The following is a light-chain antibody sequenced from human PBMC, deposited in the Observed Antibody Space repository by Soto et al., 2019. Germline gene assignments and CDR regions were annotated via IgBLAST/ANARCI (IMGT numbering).Light chain of an antibody. Sequence: QSALTQPASVSGSPGQSIAISCTGTRSDVGAYNYVSWYQQHPGKAPKLMISEVTNRPSGVSDRFSGSKSGNTASLTISGLQAEDEADYYCSSYAGSYSWVFGTGTKVTVL. J-gene: IGLJ1*01. CDR2: EVT. V-gene: IGLV2-14*01. CDR1: RSDVGAYNY. CDR3: SSYAGSYSWV.